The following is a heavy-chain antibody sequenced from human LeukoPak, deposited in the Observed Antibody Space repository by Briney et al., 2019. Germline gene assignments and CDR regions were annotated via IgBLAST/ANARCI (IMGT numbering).Heavy chain of an antibody. CDR3: AKGIYSSGWSYFDY. CDR1: GFTFSNSA. Sequence: GGSLRLSCAASGFTFSNSAMSWVRQAPGKGLGWVSTLSGSGITIYYADSVKGRFTISRDNSKNTLYLQMNSLRAEDTAVYYCAKGIYSSGWSYFDYWGHGTLVTVSS. J-gene: IGHJ4*01. CDR2: LSGSGITI. V-gene: IGHV3-23*01. D-gene: IGHD6-19*01.